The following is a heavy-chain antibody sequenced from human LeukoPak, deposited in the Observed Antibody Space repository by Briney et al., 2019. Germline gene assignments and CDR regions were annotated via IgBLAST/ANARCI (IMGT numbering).Heavy chain of an antibody. J-gene: IGHJ4*02. D-gene: IGHD3-16*01. V-gene: IGHV1-2*02. CDR1: GYTFTGYY. CDR2: INPNSGAT. CDR3: ASLRLIDY. Sequence: GASVKVSCKASGYTFTGYYMHWVRQAPGQGLEWMGCINPNSGATNYAQKFQGRVTMTRDTSISTAYMELSGLGSDDTAVYYCASLRLIDYWGQGTLVTVSS.